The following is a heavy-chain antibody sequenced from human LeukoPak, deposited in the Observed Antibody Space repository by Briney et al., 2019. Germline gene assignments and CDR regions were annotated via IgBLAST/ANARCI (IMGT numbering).Heavy chain of an antibody. J-gene: IGHJ5*02. CDR3: AKSTAPCSRGSCYSAPES. V-gene: IGHV3-23*01. CDR1: GFTFRSYV. D-gene: IGHD2-15*01. Sequence: PGGSLRLSCAASGFTFRSYVMSWVRLAPGKGPEWVSGLNTDGAWIYYADSVKGRFTISRDNSENTLYLQMNSLRVEDTAIYYCAKSTAPCSRGSCYSAPESWGQGTLVTVSS. CDR2: LNTDGAWI.